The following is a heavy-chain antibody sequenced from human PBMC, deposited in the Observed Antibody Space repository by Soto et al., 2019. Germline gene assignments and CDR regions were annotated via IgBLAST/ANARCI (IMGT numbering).Heavy chain of an antibody. Sequence: QLQESGPGLVMPSQTLSLTCTVSGASINNNDYYWSWIRQTPGKGLEWIGYVYYSGSTDYIPSLKSRLSMSIDKSQNQFTLKLNSVTAADTAIYYCARMSYFYDKWYFDLWGRGTLVTVSS. D-gene: IGHD3-22*01. J-gene: IGHJ2*01. CDR1: GASINNNDYY. CDR2: VYYSGST. V-gene: IGHV4-30-4*01. CDR3: ARMSYFYDKWYFDL.